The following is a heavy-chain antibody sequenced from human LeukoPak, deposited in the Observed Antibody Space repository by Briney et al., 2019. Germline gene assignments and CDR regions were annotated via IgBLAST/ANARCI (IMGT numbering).Heavy chain of an antibody. V-gene: IGHV3-53*01. CDR1: GFTVSSNY. D-gene: IGHD3-3*01. J-gene: IGHJ6*02. Sequence: GGSLRLSCAASGFTVSSNYMSWVRQAPGKGLEWVSVIYSGGSTYYADSVKGRFTISRDNSKNTLYLQMNSLRAEDTAVYYCASPSGHYNFWSGYYTHYYGMDVWGQGTTVTVSS. CDR3: ASPSGHYNFWSGYYTHYYGMDV. CDR2: IYSGGST.